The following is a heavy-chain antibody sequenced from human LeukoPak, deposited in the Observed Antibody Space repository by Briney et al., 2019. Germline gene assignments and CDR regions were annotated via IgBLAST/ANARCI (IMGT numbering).Heavy chain of an antibody. V-gene: IGHV3-30-3*01. D-gene: IGHD2-2*01. CDR2: ISYDGSNK. J-gene: IGHJ4*02. CDR3: ARGGCSSTSCYNDY. Sequence: PGGSLRLSCAASGFTFSSYAMHWVRQAPGKGLEWVAVISYDGSNKYYADSVKGRFTISRDNSKNTLYLQMNSLRAEDTAVYYCARGGCSSTSCYNDYWGQGTLVTVSS. CDR1: GFTFSSYA.